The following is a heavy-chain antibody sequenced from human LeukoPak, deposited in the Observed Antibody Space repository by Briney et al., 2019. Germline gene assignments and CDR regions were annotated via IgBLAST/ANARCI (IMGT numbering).Heavy chain of an antibody. D-gene: IGHD3-9*01. V-gene: IGHV1-2*02. CDR1: GYTFTGYY. CDR3: ARDNYDILTGRGGGWFDP. Sequence: ASVKVSCKASGYTFTGYYMHWVRQAPGQGLEWMGWINPNSGGTNYAQKFQGRVTMTRDTSISTAYMELSRLRSDDTAVYYCARDNYDILTGRGGGWFDPWGQGTLVTVSS. J-gene: IGHJ5*02. CDR2: INPNSGGT.